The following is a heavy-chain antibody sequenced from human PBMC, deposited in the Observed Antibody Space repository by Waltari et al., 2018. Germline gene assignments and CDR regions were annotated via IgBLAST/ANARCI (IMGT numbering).Heavy chain of an antibody. V-gene: IGHV1-69*16. J-gene: IGHJ4*02. CDR2: VTTALGVR. CDR1: GGTFRSYT. D-gene: IGHD2-8*01. CDR3: ARDDATPMPNDDY. Sequence: QVQLVQSGAEVKRPGSSVKVSCKASGGTFRSYTIGRVRQAPGQGQGWVGGVTTALGVRDYAKNFQGRLTITANESTSIVYMELSSLISEDTAVYYCARDDATPMPNDDYWGRGTPVTVSS.